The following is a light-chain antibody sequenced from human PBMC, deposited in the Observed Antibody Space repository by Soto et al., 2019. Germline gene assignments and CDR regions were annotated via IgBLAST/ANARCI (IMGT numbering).Light chain of an antibody. CDR2: AAS. Sequence: DIQMTQSPSAMSASVGDRVTITCRASQAISNYLAWFQQKPGKVPKRLIDAASSLQSGVPSRFSGSGSGTEFTLTISSLQPEDFATYYCQQTHSLPLSLGPGTKVWIS. CDR3: QQTHSLPLS. CDR1: QAISNY. V-gene: IGKV1-17*03. J-gene: IGKJ3*01.